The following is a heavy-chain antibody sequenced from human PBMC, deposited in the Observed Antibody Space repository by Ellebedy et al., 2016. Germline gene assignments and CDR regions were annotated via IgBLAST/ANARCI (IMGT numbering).Heavy chain of an antibody. D-gene: IGHD2-8*01. CDR2: INPSGGSA. Sequence: ASVKVSCKTSGYTFINYHIHWVRQAPGQGLEWMGTINPSGGSASYAQKFQGRVTMTSDTSTRTVHMELSSLRSEDTALYHCARLGGGFSNGPIPGYYYYGLDVWGQGTTVTVSS. CDR1: GYTFINYH. J-gene: IGHJ6*02. V-gene: IGHV1-46*01. CDR3: ARLGGGFSNGPIPGYYYYGLDV.